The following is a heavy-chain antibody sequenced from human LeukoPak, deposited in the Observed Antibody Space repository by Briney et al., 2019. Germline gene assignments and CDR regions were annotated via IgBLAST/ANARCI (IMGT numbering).Heavy chain of an antibody. CDR3: ARGKNFPSGGSYPDY. CDR1: GYTFTSYD. Sequence: ASVKVSCKASGYTFTSYDINWVRQATGQGLEWMGWMNPNSGNAGYAQKFQGRVTMTRNTSISTAYMELSSLRSEDTAVYYCARGKNFPSGGSYPDYWGQGTLVTVSS. J-gene: IGHJ4*02. V-gene: IGHV1-8*01. CDR2: MNPNSGNA. D-gene: IGHD1-26*01.